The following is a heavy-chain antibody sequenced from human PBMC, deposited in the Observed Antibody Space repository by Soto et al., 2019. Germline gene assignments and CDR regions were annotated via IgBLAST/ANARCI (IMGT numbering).Heavy chain of an antibody. V-gene: IGHV3-30-3*01. CDR1: GFTFSSYA. D-gene: IGHD3-9*01. CDR3: VDYLY. J-gene: IGHJ4*02. Sequence: QVQLVESGGGVVQPGRSLRLSCAASGFTFSSYAMHWVRQAPGKGLEWVAVISYDGSNKYYADSVKGRFTISRDNSKNTLYLQMNSLRAEDTAVYYCVDYLYWGQGTLVTVSS. CDR2: ISYDGSNK.